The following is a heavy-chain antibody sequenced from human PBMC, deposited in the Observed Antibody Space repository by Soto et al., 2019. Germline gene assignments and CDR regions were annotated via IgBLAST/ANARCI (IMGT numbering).Heavy chain of an antibody. Sequence: QVQLVQSGAEVKKPGASVKVSCKASGYTFTSYYMHWVRQAPGQGLEWMGIINPSGGSTSYAQKFQGRVTMTRDTSTSTVYMELSSLRSEDTAVYYCVREDSSSWSQGAFDIWGQGTMVTVSS. CDR3: VREDSSSWSQGAFDI. J-gene: IGHJ3*02. CDR1: GYTFTSYY. V-gene: IGHV1-46*03. CDR2: INPSGGST. D-gene: IGHD6-13*01.